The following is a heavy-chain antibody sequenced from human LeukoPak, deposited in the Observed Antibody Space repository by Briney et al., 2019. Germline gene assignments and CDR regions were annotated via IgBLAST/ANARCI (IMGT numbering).Heavy chain of an antibody. CDR3: AFEDGITSPFAKNAFDI. Sequence: GASVKVSCKASGYTFTGYYMHWVRQAPGQGLEWMGWINPNSGGTNYAQKFQGRVTMTRDTSISTAYMELSRLRSDDTAVYYCAFEDGITSPFAKNAFDIWGQGTMVTVSS. CDR2: INPNSGGT. V-gene: IGHV1-2*02. CDR1: GYTFTGYY. D-gene: IGHD3-3*01. J-gene: IGHJ3*02.